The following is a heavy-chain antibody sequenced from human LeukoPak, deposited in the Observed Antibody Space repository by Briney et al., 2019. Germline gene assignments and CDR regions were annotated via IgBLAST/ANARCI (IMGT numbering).Heavy chain of an antibody. Sequence: SETLSLTCTVSGGSISSSSYYWGWIRQPPGKGLEWIGSIYYSGSTYYNPSLKSRVTISVDTSKNQFSLKLSSVTAADTAVYYCARDGLSLTGYYKFDYWGQGTLVTVSS. CDR3: ARDGLSLTGYYKFDY. V-gene: IGHV4-39*07. CDR2: IYYSGST. D-gene: IGHD3-9*01. J-gene: IGHJ4*02. CDR1: GGSISSSSYY.